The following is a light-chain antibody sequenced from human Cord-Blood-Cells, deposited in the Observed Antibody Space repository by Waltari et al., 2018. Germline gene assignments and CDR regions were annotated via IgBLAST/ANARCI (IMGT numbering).Light chain of an antibody. J-gene: IGKJ1*01. Sequence: EIVLTQSPGTLSLSPGERATLSCRAIQRVSSSYLAWYQQKPGQAPRLLIYGASSRATGIPDRFSGSGSGTDFTLTISRLEPEDFAVYYCQQYGSSPTFGQGTEVEIK. CDR3: QQYGSSPT. CDR2: GAS. V-gene: IGKV3-20*01. CDR1: QRVSSSY.